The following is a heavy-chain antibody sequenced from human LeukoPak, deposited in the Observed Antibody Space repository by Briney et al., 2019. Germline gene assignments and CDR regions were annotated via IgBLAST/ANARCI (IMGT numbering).Heavy chain of an antibody. J-gene: IGHJ6*02. D-gene: IGHD2-2*01. CDR1: GGSFSGYY. CDR3: ARDDSCSSTSCYGDYYYYGMDV. V-gene: IGHV4-34*01. Sequence: PSETLSLTCAVYGGSFSGYYWSWIRQPPGKGLEWIGEINHSGSTNYNPSLKSRVTISVDTSKNQFSLKLSSVTAADTAVYYCARDDSCSSTSCYGDYYYYGMDVWGQGTTVTVSS. CDR2: INHSGST.